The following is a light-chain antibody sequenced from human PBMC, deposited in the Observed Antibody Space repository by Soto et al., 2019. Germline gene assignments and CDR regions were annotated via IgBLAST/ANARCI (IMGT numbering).Light chain of an antibody. J-gene: IGLJ1*01. CDR2: GNI. Sequence: QSVLTQPPSVSGAPGQRVTISCTGSSSNIGAGYDVHWYQQLPGTAPKLLIYGNINRPSGVPDRFSGSKSGTSASLSITGRQAEDEADYYCQSYDSTLSGFYVFGTGTKVAVL. CDR3: QSYDSTLSGFYV. V-gene: IGLV1-40*01. CDR1: SSNIGAGYD.